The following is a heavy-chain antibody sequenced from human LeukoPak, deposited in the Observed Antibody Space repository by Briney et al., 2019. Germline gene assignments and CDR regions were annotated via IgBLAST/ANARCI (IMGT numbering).Heavy chain of an antibody. V-gene: IGHV1-46*01. CDR1: GYTFTNYY. Sequence: ASVKVSCKASGYTFTNYYLHWVRQAPGQGLEWMGIINPSGGTTTYAQKFQGRLTVTGDTSTSTVYMELSSLRPEDTAMYYCARGGLGIQASFDYWGQGTLVTVSS. CDR2: INPSGGTT. D-gene: IGHD7-27*01. CDR3: ARGGLGIQASFDY. J-gene: IGHJ4*02.